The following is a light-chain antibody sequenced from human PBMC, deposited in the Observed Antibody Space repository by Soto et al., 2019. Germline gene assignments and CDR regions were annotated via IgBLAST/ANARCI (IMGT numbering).Light chain of an antibody. CDR2: GTS. CDR1: QSVSSN. J-gene: IGKJ5*01. Sequence: EIVMTQSPATLCVSPGERATLSCRASQSVSSNLAWYQQKPGQAPRLLIYGTSTRATGIPARVSGRGSGTEFALTISSLKSEDFAVYYCQQYKNWPPITFGQGTRLEIK. V-gene: IGKV3-15*01. CDR3: QQYKNWPPIT.